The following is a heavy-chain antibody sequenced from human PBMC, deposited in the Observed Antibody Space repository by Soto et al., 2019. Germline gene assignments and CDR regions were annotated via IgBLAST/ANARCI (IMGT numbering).Heavy chain of an antibody. CDR3: AKDHLAYCGGDCYLDALADFDY. J-gene: IGHJ4*02. Sequence: EVQLLESGGGLVQPGGSLRLSCAASGFTFSSYAMSWVRQAPGKGLEWVSAISGSGGSTYYADSVKGRFTISRDNSKNTLYLQMNSLRAEDTDVYYCAKDHLAYCGGDCYLDALADFDYWGQGTLVTVSS. CDR2: ISGSGGST. D-gene: IGHD2-21*02. V-gene: IGHV3-23*01. CDR1: GFTFSSYA.